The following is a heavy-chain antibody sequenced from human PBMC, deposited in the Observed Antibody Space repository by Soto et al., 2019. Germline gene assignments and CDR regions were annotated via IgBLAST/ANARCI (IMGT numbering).Heavy chain of an antibody. CDR2: IFSNDEK. Sequence: QVTLKESGPLLVKPTETLTLTCTVSGFSLSNARMGVSWIRQPPGKALEWLAHIFSNDEKSYSTSLKSRLTISKDTSKSQVVLTMTNMDPVDTATYYCARTWGGYCSGGSCYPNWFDPWGQGTLVTVSS. J-gene: IGHJ5*02. CDR1: GFSLSNARMG. CDR3: ARTWGGYCSGGSCYPNWFDP. V-gene: IGHV2-26*01. D-gene: IGHD2-15*01.